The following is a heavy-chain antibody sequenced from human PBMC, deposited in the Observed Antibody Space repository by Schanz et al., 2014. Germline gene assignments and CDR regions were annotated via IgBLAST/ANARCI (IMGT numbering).Heavy chain of an antibody. CDR2: IKHDGSVK. V-gene: IGHV3-7*04. D-gene: IGHD4-17*01. CDR3: ARKMKLGVYGGKGHDSLDI. Sequence: EVHLVESGGGLVQPGGSLRLSCAASGITFSSHSFNWVRQAPGKGPEWVANIKHDGSVKDYVDSVEGRFTISRDNAKNTLYLQMNTLRAEDTAVYYCARKMKLGVYGGKGHDSLDIWGQGTMVTVSS. J-gene: IGHJ3*02. CDR1: GITFSSHS.